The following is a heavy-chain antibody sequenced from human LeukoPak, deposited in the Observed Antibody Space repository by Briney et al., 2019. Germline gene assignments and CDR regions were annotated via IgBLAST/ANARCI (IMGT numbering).Heavy chain of an antibody. CDR1: GYTFTSYD. Sequence: ASVKVSCKASGYTFTSYDINWVRQATGQGLEWMGWINPNSGGTNYAQRFQGRVTMTRDTSISTAYMELSRLRSDDTAVYYCARDRYYYDSSGYYNHWFDPWGQGTLVTVSS. V-gene: IGHV1-2*02. J-gene: IGHJ5*02. CDR2: INPNSGGT. D-gene: IGHD3-22*01. CDR3: ARDRYYYDSSGYYNHWFDP.